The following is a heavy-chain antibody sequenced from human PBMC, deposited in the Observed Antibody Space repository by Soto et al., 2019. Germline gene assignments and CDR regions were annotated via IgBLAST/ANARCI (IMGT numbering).Heavy chain of an antibody. CDR3: AKLMGMVRGVIIDYYYGMDV. CDR1: GGSISSSNW. Sequence: SETLSLTCAVSGGSISSSNWWSWVRQPPGKGLEWIGEIYHSGSTNYNPSLKSRVTISVDKSKNQFSLKLSSVTAADTAVYYCAKLMGMVRGVIIDYYYGMDVWGQGTTVTVSS. J-gene: IGHJ6*02. V-gene: IGHV4-4*02. D-gene: IGHD3-10*01. CDR2: IYHSGST.